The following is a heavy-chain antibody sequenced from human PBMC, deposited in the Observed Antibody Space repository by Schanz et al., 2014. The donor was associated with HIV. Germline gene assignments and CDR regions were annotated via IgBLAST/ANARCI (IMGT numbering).Heavy chain of an antibody. Sequence: VQLVESGGGLVQPGRSLRLSCAASGFTFSRFGMHWVRQAPAKGLEWVAVIWYDGSNKYYADSVKGRFTISRDNAKNSLYLQMNSLRADDTAIYFCARDWMHYDFWGGMDVWGQGTTVTVSS. V-gene: IGHV3-33*01. D-gene: IGHD3-3*01. CDR2: IWYDGSNK. CDR1: GFTFSRFG. CDR3: ARDWMHYDFWGGMDV. J-gene: IGHJ6*02.